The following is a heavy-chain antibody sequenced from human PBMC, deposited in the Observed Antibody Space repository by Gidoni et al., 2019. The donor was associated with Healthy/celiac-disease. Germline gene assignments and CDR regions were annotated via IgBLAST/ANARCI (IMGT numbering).Heavy chain of an antibody. D-gene: IGHD5-12*01. CDR2: IIPIVGIA. CDR3: ARGDSGYDYYFDY. Sequence: QVQLVQSGAEVKKPGSSVQVSCKASGGTFSSYTISWVRQAPGQGLEWMGRIIPIVGIANYAQKFQGRVTITADKSTSTAYMELSSLRSEDTAVYYCARGDSGYDYYFDYWGQGTLVTVSS. V-gene: IGHV1-69*02. J-gene: IGHJ4*02. CDR1: GGTFSSYT.